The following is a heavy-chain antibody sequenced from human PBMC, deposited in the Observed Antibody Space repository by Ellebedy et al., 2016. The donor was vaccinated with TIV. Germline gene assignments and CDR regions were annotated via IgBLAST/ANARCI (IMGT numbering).Heavy chain of an antibody. CDR1: GYRFTGYF. Sequence: ASVKVSCKASGYRFTGYFMHWARQTPGEGLEWMGVINPSGGSTSYEQKFQGRVTMTRDTSTGTVYMELSRLRSEDTAVYFCARDLSFDYWGQGTLITVSS. CDR3: ARDLSFDY. D-gene: IGHD2/OR15-2a*01. V-gene: IGHV1-46*01. J-gene: IGHJ4*02. CDR2: INPSGGST.